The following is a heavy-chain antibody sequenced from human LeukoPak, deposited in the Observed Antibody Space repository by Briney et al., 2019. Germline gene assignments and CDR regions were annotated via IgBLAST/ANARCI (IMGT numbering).Heavy chain of an antibody. CDR1: GFTFSSYA. J-gene: IGHJ5*02. CDR3: AKENWYLYNNNWYKTWFDP. Sequence: GRSLRLSCAASGFTFSSYAMHWVRQAPGKGLEWVAVISYDGSNKYYADSVKGRFTISRDNSKNTLYLQMNSLRAEDTAIYYCAKENWYLYNNNWYKTWFDPWGQGTLVTVSS. V-gene: IGHV3-30*04. D-gene: IGHD6-13*01. CDR2: ISYDGSNK.